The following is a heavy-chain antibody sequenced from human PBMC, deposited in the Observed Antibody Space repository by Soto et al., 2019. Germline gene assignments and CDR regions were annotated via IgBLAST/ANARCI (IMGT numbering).Heavy chain of an antibody. D-gene: IGHD6-19*01. CDR2: ISHSAST. Sequence: QVQVQQWGAGLLKPSETLSITCAVYGASFSPYYWTWVRQPPGTGLEWIGEISHSASTTYSPALKSRVTMSVDTSKNQFSLKLRSVTAADTAVYYCAVSSIAVAAAFDYWGQGSLVTVSS. CDR3: AVSSIAVAAAFDY. V-gene: IGHV4-34*01. J-gene: IGHJ4*02. CDR1: GASFSPYY.